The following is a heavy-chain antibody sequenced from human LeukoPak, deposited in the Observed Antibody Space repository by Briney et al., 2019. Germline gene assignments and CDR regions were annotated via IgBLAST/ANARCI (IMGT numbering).Heavy chain of an antibody. CDR1: GYSFTSYW. V-gene: IGHV5-51*01. CDR2: IYPGDSDT. CDR3: ARHKIDYGDSVYYYGMDV. D-gene: IGHD4-17*01. Sequence: GESLKISCKGSGYSFTSYWIGWVRQMPGKGLEWMGIIYPGDSDTRYSPSFQGQVTISADKSISTAYLQWSSLKASDTAMYYCARHKIDYGDSVYYYGMDVWGQGTTVTVSS. J-gene: IGHJ6*02.